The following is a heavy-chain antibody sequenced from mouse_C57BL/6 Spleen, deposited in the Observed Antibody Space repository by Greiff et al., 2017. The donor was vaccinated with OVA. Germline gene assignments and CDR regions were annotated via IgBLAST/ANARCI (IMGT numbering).Heavy chain of an antibody. CDR3: VRQYYGSSYGYFDY. V-gene: IGHV10-1*01. CDR2: IRSKSNNYAT. D-gene: IGHD1-1*01. Sequence: EVQLVESGGGLVQPKGSLKLSCAASGFSFNTYAMNWVRQAPGKGLEWVARIRSKSNNYATYYADSVKDRFTISRDDSESMLYLQMNNLKTEDTAMYYCVRQYYGSSYGYFDYWGQGTTLTVSS. CDR1: GFSFNTYA. J-gene: IGHJ2*01.